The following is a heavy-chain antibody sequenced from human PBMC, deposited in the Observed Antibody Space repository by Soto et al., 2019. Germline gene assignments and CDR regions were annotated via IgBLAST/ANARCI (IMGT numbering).Heavy chain of an antibody. Sequence: QVQLVQSGAEVKKPGASVRVSCKASGYTFTGFSLHWVRQAPGQRLEWMGWINAGSGNTKYSQKFQGRVTITRATSARTAYMELSSLTSEDTAVYYCARDLWFGESFSYYFDYWAQGTLVTVSS. D-gene: IGHD3-10*01. V-gene: IGHV1-3*01. CDR3: ARDLWFGESFSYYFDY. J-gene: IGHJ4*02. CDR2: INAGSGNT. CDR1: GYTFTGFS.